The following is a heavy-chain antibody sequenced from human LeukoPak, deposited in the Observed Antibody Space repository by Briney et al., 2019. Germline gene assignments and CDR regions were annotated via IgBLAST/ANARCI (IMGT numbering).Heavy chain of an antibody. CDR1: GFTXSSYA. J-gene: IGHJ4*02. D-gene: IGHD6-13*01. CDR2: ISGSGGST. V-gene: IGHV3-23*01. Sequence: LRLSXXXSGFTXSSYAMSWVRQAPGKGLEWVSAISGSGGSTYYADSVKGRFTISRDNSKNTLYLQMNSLRAEDTAVYYCANMRSSSPPIDYWGQGTPVTVSS. CDR3: ANMRSSSPPIDY.